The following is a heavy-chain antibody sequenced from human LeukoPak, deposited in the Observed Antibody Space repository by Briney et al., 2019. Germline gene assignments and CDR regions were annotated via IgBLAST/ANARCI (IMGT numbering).Heavy chain of an antibody. D-gene: IGHD1-20*01. V-gene: IGHV3-74*01. J-gene: IGHJ4*02. CDR1: GFTFNAFG. Sequence: PGGSLRLSCAASGFTFNAFGMNWVRQAPGKGLVWVSRIKSDGITITYADSVKGRFTISRDNAKNTLYLQMNSLRAEDTAVYYCLRDLNWSLDQWGQGTLVTVSS. CDR3: LRDLNWSLDQ. CDR2: IKSDGITI.